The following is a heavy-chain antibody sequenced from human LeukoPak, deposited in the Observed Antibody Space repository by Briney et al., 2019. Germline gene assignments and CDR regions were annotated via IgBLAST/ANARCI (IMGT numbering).Heavy chain of an antibody. CDR2: ISYDGSNK. Sequence: GGSLRLSCAASGFTFSSYAMHWVRQAPGKGLEWVAVISYDGSNKYYADSVKGRFTISRDNSKNTLYLQMNSLRAEDTAVYYCAGDVDTAMALGYWGQGTLVTVSS. D-gene: IGHD5-18*01. CDR1: GFTFSSYA. J-gene: IGHJ4*02. CDR3: AGDVDTAMALGY. V-gene: IGHV3-30-3*01.